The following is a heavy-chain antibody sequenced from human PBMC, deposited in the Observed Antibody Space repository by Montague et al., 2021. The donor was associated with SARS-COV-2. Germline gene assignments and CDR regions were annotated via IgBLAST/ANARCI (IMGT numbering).Heavy chain of an antibody. CDR2: IYHSGTT. CDR3: VREKAGGLRNVFDI. CDR1: GFSIGSGDY. J-gene: IGHJ3*02. V-gene: IGHV4-38-2*02. Sequence: SETLSLTCTVSGFSIGSGDYWGLIRQPPGKVLEWIGSIYHSGTTYYNPSLQRRLPMSIDTSTNQFSLRLTSVTAADSAVFFCVREKAGGLRNVFDIWGQGTTVTVSS.